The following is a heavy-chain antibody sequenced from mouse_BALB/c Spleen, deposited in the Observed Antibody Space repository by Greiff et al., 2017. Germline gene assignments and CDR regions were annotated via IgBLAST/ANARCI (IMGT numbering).Heavy chain of an antibody. D-gene: IGHD4-1*01. Sequence: EVQGVESGPGLVKPSQSLSLTCTVTGYSITSDYAWNWIRQFPGNKLEWMGYISYSGSTSYNPSLKSRISITRDTSKNQFFLQLNSVTTEDTATYYCARLAGNYYFDYWGQGTTLTVSS. CDR1: GYSITSDYA. V-gene: IGHV3-2*02. CDR2: ISYSGST. J-gene: IGHJ2*01. CDR3: ARLAGNYYFDY.